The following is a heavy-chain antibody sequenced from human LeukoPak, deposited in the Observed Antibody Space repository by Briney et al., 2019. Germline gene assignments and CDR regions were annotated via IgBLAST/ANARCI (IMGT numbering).Heavy chain of an antibody. CDR1: GGSITSGNW. CDR2: IHHGGTT. Sequence: SETLSLTCAVSGGSITSGNWWTWVRQSPGKGLEWIGDIHHGGTTNYNPSLKSRVTISVDKSKNQFSLKLNSVTAADTAVYYCARALEDWYFDLWGRGTLVTVSS. V-gene: IGHV4-4*02. CDR3: ARALEDWYFDL. J-gene: IGHJ2*01. D-gene: IGHD5-24*01.